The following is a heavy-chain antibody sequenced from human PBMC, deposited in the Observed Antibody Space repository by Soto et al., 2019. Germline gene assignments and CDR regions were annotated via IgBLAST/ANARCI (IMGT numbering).Heavy chain of an antibody. CDR1: GFTFSSYA. V-gene: IGHV3-23*01. CDR2: ISGSGGST. J-gene: IGHJ4*02. D-gene: IGHD3-9*01. Sequence: GGSLRLSCAASGFTFSSYAMSWVRQAPGKGLEWVSAISGSGGSTYYADSVKGRFTISRDNSKNKLYLQMNSLRAEDTAVYYCAKAPPPYYDILTGYYSSFDYWGQGTLVTVSS. CDR3: AKAPPPYYDILTGYYSSFDY.